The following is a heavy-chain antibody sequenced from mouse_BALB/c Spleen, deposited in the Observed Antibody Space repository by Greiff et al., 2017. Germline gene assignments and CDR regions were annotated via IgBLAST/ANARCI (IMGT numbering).Heavy chain of an antibody. J-gene: IGHJ3*01. CDR2: IDPANGNT. D-gene: IGHD4-1*01. CDR3: AAGNWFAY. Sequence: VHVKQSGAELVKPGASVKLSCTASGFNIKDTYMHWVKQRPAQGLEWIGRIDPANGNTKYDPKFQGKATITADTSSNTAYLQLSSLTSEDTAVYDGAAGNWFAYWGQGTMVTVSA. CDR1: GFNIKDTY. V-gene: IGHV14-3*02.